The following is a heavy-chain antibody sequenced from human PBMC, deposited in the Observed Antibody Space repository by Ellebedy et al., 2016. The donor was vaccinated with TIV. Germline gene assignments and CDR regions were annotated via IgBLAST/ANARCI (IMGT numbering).Heavy chain of an antibody. D-gene: IGHD1-26*01. CDR2: ISSSSSYI. V-gene: IGHV3-21*01. J-gene: IGHJ3*02. Sequence: GESLKISCAASGFTLTNYWMHWVRQAPGKGLVWVSSISSSSSYIYYADSVKGRFTISRDNAKNSLYLQMNSPRAEDTAVYYCANWDYSGSYSLLDAFDIWGQGTMVTVSS. CDR3: ANWDYSGSYSLLDAFDI. CDR1: GFTLTNYW.